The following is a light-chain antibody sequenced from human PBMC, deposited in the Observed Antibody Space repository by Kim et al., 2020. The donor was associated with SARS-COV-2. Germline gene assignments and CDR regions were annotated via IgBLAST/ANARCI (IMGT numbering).Light chain of an antibody. CDR3: QQYESNFWT. CDR1: QSIKTY. V-gene: IGKV1-5*03. J-gene: IGKJ1*01. Sequence: DIQMTQSPSTLSAHVGDRVTITCRASQSIKTYLAWYQQKPGQAPRLLIYRASILESGVPSRFSGSGSGAEFTLTISGLQPDDFATYYCQQYESNFWTFGQGTKVDIK. CDR2: RAS.